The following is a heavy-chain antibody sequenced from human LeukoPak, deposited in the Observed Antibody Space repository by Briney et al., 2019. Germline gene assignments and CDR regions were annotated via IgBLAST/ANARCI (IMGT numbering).Heavy chain of an antibody. V-gene: IGHV4-34*01. D-gene: IGHD1-7*01. J-gene: IGHJ4*02. Sequence: SETLSLTCAVYGGSFSGYYWSWIRQPPGKGLGWIGEINHSGSTNYNPSLKSRVTISVNTSKNQFSLKLSSVTAADTAVYYCARGISGTWYFDYWGQGTLVTVSS. CDR1: GGSFSGYY. CDR3: ARGISGTWYFDY. CDR2: INHSGST.